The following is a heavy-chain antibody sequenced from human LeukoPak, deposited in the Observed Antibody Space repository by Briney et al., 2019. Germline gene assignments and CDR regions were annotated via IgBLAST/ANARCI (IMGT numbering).Heavy chain of an antibody. Sequence: SETLSLTCTVSGGSISSYYWSWIRQPPGKGLEWIGYIYYSGSTNYNPSLKSRVTISVDTSKNQFSLKLSSVTAADTAVYYCAGAPILTGYPYCYYYDMDVWGQGTTVTVPS. D-gene: IGHD3-9*01. V-gene: IGHV4-59*01. CDR1: GGSISSYY. CDR2: IYYSGST. J-gene: IGHJ6*02. CDR3: AGAPILTGYPYCYYYDMDV.